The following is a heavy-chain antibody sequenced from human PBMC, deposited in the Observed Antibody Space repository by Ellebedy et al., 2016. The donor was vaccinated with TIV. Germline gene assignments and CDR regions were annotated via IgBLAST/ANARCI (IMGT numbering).Heavy chain of an antibody. D-gene: IGHD3-16*02. Sequence: GGSLRLSXEASGFTFRSYGMHWVRQAPGKGLEWVAFIYYDGTNKYYADSVRGRFSISRDNSKDTMSLEMNSLRVDDTAVYYCAKASFWGSNRYYGLDVWGRGTTVTVSS. J-gene: IGHJ6*02. V-gene: IGHV3-30*02. CDR3: AKASFWGSNRYYGLDV. CDR2: IYYDGTNK. CDR1: GFTFRSYG.